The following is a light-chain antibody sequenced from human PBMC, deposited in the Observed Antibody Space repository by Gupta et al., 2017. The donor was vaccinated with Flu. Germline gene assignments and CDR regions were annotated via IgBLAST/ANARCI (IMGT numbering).Light chain of an antibody. CDR3: HSADNSGTYVV. J-gene: IGLJ3*02. CDR2: KDT. Sequence: SYELTQPPSLSGSPGQTARITCSGDTLSTQYTYWYPQKPGQAPVLVIFKDTERPSGIPERFSGSNSGTTVTLTISGVQAEDEAAYYCHSADNSGTYVVFGGGTRLTV. CDR1: TLSTQY. V-gene: IGLV3-25*03.